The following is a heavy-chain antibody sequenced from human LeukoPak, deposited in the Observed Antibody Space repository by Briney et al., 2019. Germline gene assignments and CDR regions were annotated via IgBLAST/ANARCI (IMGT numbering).Heavy chain of an antibody. CDR3: ARHQPYYDFWSGYYNAFNY. CDR1: GFTFSSYS. J-gene: IGHJ4*02. Sequence: GGSLRLSCAASGFTFSSYSMNWVRQVPGKGLEWVSYISSSSSTIYYADSVKGRFTISRDNAKNSLYLQMNSLRAEDTAVYYCARHQPYYDFWSGYYNAFNYWGQGTLVTVSS. CDR2: ISSSSSTI. D-gene: IGHD3-3*01. V-gene: IGHV3-48*01.